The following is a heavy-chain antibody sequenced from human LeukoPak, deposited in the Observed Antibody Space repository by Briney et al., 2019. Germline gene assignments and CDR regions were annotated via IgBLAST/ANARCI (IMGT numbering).Heavy chain of an antibody. J-gene: IGHJ4*02. D-gene: IGHD3-10*01. CDR3: ASHMVRGVLGDY. V-gene: IGHV3-21*01. CDR2: ISSSSSYI. Sequence: GGSLRLSCAASGFTFSSYSMNWVRQAPGKGLEWVSSISSSSSYIYYADSVKGRFTISRDNAKNSLYLQMNTLRAEDTAVYYFASHMVRGVLGDYWGQGTLVTVSS. CDR1: GFTFSSYS.